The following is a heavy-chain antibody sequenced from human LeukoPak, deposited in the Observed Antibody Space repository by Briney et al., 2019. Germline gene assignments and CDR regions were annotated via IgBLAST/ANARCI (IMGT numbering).Heavy chain of an antibody. CDR1: GGSISSSNW. J-gene: IGHJ4*02. D-gene: IGHD2-2*01. CDR3: AGGRTDIVVVPATLRNYYFDY. Sequence: SETLSLTCAVSGGSISSSNWWSWVRQPPGKGLEWIGEIYHSGSTNYNPSLKSRVTISVDKSKNQFSLKLSSVTAADTAVYYCAGGRTDIVVVPATLRNYYFDYWGQGTLVTVSS. CDR2: IYHSGST. V-gene: IGHV4-4*02.